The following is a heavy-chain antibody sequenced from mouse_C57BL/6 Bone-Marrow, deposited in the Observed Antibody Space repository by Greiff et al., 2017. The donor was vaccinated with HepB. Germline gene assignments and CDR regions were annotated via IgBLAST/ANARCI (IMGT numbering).Heavy chain of an antibody. Sequence: QVQLQQPGAELVRPGTSVKLSCKASGYTFTSYWMHWVKQRPGQGLEWIGVIDPSDSYTNYNQKFKGKATLTVDTSSSTAYMQLSSLTSEDSAVYYCATRLRQAMDYWGQGTSFTVSS. CDR3: ATRLRQAMDY. J-gene: IGHJ4*01. D-gene: IGHD2-4*01. CDR2: IDPSDSYT. CDR1: GYTFTSYW. V-gene: IGHV1-59*01.